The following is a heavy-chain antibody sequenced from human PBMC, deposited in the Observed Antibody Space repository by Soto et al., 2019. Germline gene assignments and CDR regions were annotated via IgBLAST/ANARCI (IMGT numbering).Heavy chain of an antibody. V-gene: IGHV1-2*02. CDR2: INPNSGGT. CDR3: ARGTAGNRRIWFDP. J-gene: IGHJ5*02. CDR1: GYTFTGYY. Sequence: ASVKVSCKASGYTFTGYYMHWVRQAPGQGLEWMGWINPNSGGTNYAQKFQGRVTMTRDTSISTAYMELSRLRSDDTAVYYCARGTAGNRRIWFDPWGQGTLVTVSS. D-gene: IGHD2-21*02.